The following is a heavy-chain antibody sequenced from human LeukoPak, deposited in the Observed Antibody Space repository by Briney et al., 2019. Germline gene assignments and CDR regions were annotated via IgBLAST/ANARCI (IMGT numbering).Heavy chain of an antibody. CDR3: AKAVAAAGYHFYGMDV. V-gene: IGHV3-23*01. CDR2: ISGSGSST. CDR1: GFTFSSYA. D-gene: IGHD6-13*01. Sequence: PGGSVRLSCAASGFTFSSYAMSWARQAPGKGLEWVSAISGSGSSTYSADSVKGRFTISRDNSKNTLYLQMNSLRGEDTAVYYCAKAVAAAGYHFYGMDVWGQGTTVTVSS. J-gene: IGHJ6*02.